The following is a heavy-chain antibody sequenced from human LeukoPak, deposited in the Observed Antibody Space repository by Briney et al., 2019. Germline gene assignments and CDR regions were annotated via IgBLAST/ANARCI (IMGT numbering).Heavy chain of an antibody. CDR3: ATGYVIPYYYYYYYMDV. D-gene: IGHD2-21*01. CDR1: GYTFTGYY. V-gene: IGHV1-2*02. Sequence: ASVTVSCKASGYTFTGYYMHWVRQAPGQGLEWMGWINPNSGGTNYAQKFQGRVTMTRDTSISTAYMELSRLRADDTGVYYCATGYVIPYYYYYYYMDVWGKGTTVTVSS. CDR2: INPNSGGT. J-gene: IGHJ6*03.